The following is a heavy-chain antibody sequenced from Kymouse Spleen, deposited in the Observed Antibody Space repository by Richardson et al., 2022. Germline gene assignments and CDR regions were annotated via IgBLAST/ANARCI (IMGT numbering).Heavy chain of an antibody. CDR2: IKQDGSEK. V-gene: IGHV3-7*01. CDR1: GFTFSSYW. CDR3: ARSYYYGSGSYSPFDY. D-gene: IGHD3-10*01. Sequence: EVQLVESGGGLVQPGGSLRLSCAASGFTFSSYWMSWVRQAPGKGLEWVANIKQDGSEKYYVDSVKGRFTISRDNAKNSLYLQMNSLRAEDTAVYYCARSYYYGSGSYSPFDYWGQGTLVTVSS. J-gene: IGHJ4*02.